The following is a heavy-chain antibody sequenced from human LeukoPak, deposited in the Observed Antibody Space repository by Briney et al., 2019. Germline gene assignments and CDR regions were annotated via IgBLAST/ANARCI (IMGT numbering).Heavy chain of an antibody. CDR2: ISSSSSYI. J-gene: IGHJ5*02. D-gene: IGHD3-9*01. V-gene: IGHV3-21*01. CDR3: ARDQRDYDILTGSLTWFDP. CDR1: GFTFSSYS. Sequence: PGGSLRLSCAASGFTFSSYSMNWVRQAPGKGLEWVSSISSSSSYIYYADSVKGRFTISRDNAKNSLYLQMNSLRAEDTAVYYCARDQRDYDILTGSLTWFDPWGQGTLVTVSS.